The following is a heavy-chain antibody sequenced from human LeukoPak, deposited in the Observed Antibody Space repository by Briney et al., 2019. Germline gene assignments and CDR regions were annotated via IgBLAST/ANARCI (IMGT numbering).Heavy chain of an antibody. V-gene: IGHV3-7*01. Sequence: PGGSLRLSCAASGCTFSSYWMSWVRQAPGKGLEWVANIKQDGSEKYYVDSVKGRFTISRDNAKNSLYLQMNSLRAEDTAVYYCAREGGYSYGYGAYFDYWGQGTLVTLSS. CDR2: IKQDGSEK. J-gene: IGHJ4*02. CDR3: AREGGYSYGYGAYFDY. D-gene: IGHD5-18*01. CDR1: GCTFSSYW.